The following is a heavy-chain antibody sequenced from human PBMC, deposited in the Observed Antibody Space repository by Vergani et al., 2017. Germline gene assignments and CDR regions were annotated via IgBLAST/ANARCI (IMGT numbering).Heavy chain of an antibody. CDR3: ATIGYRRWGYYFDY. D-gene: IGHD2-2*02. CDR2: ICHTEDT. V-gene: IGHV4-4*03. Sequence: QVQLQESGPGLVKPPGTLSLTCAVAGDSISSNHCWTWVRHPPGKGLGWIGEICHTEDTKYSPSLKSRVTVSVDESRNLFSLRLNSVTAADTAVYYCATIGYRRWGYYFDYWGQGILVTVSS. CDR1: GDSISSNHC. J-gene: IGHJ4*02.